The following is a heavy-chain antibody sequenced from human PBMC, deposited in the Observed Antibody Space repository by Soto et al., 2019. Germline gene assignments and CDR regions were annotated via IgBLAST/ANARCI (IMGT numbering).Heavy chain of an antibody. J-gene: IGHJ4*02. CDR1: GYTFTSYG. Sequence: QVQLVQSGAEVKKPGASVKVSCKASGYTFTSYGISWVRQAPGQGLEWMGWISAYNGNTKYAQKFQGRVTMTTDTSTSTAYMEVRSLRSDGTAVYYCERDAAAGLNDYWGQGTLVTVSS. CDR2: ISAYNGNT. D-gene: IGHD6-13*01. V-gene: IGHV1-18*01. CDR3: ERDAAAGLNDY.